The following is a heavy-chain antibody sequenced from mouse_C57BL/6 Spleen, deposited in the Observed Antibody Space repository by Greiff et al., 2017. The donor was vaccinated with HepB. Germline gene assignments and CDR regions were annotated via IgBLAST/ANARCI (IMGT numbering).Heavy chain of an antibody. Sequence: EVKLVESEGGLVQPGSSMKLSCTASGFTFSDYYMAWVRQVPEKGLEWVANINYDGSSTYYLDSLKSRFIISRDNAKNILYLQMSSLKSEDTATYYCARGGGSNYAWFAYWGQGTLVTVSA. V-gene: IGHV5-16*01. D-gene: IGHD2-5*01. CDR3: ARGGGSNYAWFAY. CDR1: GFTFSDYY. J-gene: IGHJ3*01. CDR2: INYDGSST.